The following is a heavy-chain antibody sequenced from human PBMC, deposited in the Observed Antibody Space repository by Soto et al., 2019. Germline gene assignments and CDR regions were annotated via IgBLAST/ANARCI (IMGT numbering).Heavy chain of an antibody. J-gene: IGHJ4*02. Sequence: QVQLQESGPGLVKPSETLSLTCTVSDDSISGYYWTWIRQTPGKGLEWIGYIYYTGSANYNPSLKSQVTISVDTSKNQFSLKLSSVTAADTAVYYCARGTRRGVAGTYYFDSWGQGTLVTVSS. CDR1: DDSISGYY. CDR2: IYYTGSA. D-gene: IGHD6-19*01. CDR3: ARGTRRGVAGTYYFDS. V-gene: IGHV4-59*01.